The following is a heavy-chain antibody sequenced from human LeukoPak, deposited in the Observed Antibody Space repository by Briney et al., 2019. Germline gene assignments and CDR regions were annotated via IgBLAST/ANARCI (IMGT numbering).Heavy chain of an antibody. CDR1: GFTVSSNY. Sequence: PGGSLRLSCAASGFTVSSNYMAWVRQAPGKGLERVSVLYSGGTVYYADSVKGRFTISRDNSKNTLYLQMNSLRAEDTAVYYCAKDRCGGDCQLGAFDIWGQGTMVTVSS. J-gene: IGHJ3*02. V-gene: IGHV3-53*01. CDR2: LYSGGTV. CDR3: AKDRCGGDCQLGAFDI. D-gene: IGHD2-21*02.